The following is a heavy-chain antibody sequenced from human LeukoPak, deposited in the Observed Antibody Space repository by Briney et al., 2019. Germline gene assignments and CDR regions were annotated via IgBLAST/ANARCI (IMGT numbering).Heavy chain of an antibody. CDR3: ATVRYSTIWSFEFDN. CDR1: GFNFSDYF. D-gene: IGHD5-12*01. CDR2: ISKTGRGI. Sequence: GGSLRLSCAASGFNFSDYFMSWIRQAPGKGLQWLAYISKTGRGIEYAESVRGRFTISRDNAKNSVFLQMDSQRAEDTAVYFCATVRYSTIWSFEFDNWGQGALVTVSS. J-gene: IGHJ4*02. V-gene: IGHV3-11*01.